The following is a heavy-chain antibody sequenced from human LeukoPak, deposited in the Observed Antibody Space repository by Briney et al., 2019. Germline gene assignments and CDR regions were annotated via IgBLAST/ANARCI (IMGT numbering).Heavy chain of an antibody. CDR2: IIPIFGTA. V-gene: IGHV1-69*05. D-gene: IGHD3-10*01. Sequence: SVKVSCKASGGTFSSYAISWVRQAPGQGLEWMGRIIPIFGTANYAQKFQGRVTITTDESTSTAYMELSSLRSEDTAVYYCARGRRRFDGLGSYDGWFDPWGQGTL. CDR3: ARGRRRFDGLGSYDGWFDP. J-gene: IGHJ5*02. CDR1: GGTFSSYA.